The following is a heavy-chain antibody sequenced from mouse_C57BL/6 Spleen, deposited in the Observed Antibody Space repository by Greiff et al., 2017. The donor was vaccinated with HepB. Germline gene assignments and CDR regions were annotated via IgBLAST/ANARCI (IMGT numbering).Heavy chain of an antibody. D-gene: IGHD2-1*01. CDR2: INPNNGGT. J-gene: IGHJ3*01. CDR1: GYTFTDYN. V-gene: IGHV1-18*01. Sequence: EVQLQQSGPELVKPGASVKIPCKASGYTFTDYNMDWVKQSHGKSLEWIGDINPNNGGTIYNQKFKGKATLTVDKSSSTAYMELRSLTSEDTAVYYCARGAYGNPFAYWGQGTLVTVSA. CDR3: ARGAYGNPFAY.